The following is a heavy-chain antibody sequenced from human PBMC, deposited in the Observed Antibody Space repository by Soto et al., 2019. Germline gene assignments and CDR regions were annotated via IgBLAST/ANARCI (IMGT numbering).Heavy chain of an antibody. CDR3: AGDYWGGDCYSIFQKYFKP. J-gene: IGHJ1*01. Sequence: ASVKVSCKASGYTFTGYYMHWVRQAPGQGLEWMGWINPQTGGTNYAQKFQGRVTMTRDTSINTAYMELSRLSFDDPAVYFCAGDYWGGDCYSIFQKYFKPWGKGPLVTFSS. CDR2: INPQTGGT. V-gene: IGHV1-2*02. D-gene: IGHD2-21*02. CDR1: GYTFTGYY.